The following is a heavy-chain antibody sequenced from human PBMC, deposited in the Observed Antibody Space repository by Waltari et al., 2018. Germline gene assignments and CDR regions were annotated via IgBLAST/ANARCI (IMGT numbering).Heavy chain of an antibody. CDR1: GYTFTGYY. V-gene: IGHV1-2*02. CDR2: INPNRGGK. D-gene: IGHD3-16*01. CDR3: ARDRRHLMGKRGEGAFDI. Sequence: QVQLVQSGAEVKKPGASVKVSCKASGYTFTGYYMHWVRQAPGQGLEWMGWINPNRGGKNYAQKFQGRVTMTRDTSISTAYMELSRLRSDDTAVYYCARDRRHLMGKRGEGAFDIWGQGTMVTVSS. J-gene: IGHJ3*02.